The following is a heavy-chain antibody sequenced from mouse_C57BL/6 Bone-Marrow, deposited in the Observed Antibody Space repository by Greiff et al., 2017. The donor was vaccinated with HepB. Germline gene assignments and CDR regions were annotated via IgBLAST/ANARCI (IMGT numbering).Heavy chain of an antibody. CDR3: ARNGNYDYDVDY. J-gene: IGHJ2*01. CDR1: GFSLTSYG. V-gene: IGHV2-2*01. D-gene: IGHD2-4*01. CDR2: IWSGGST. Sequence: VMLVESGPGLVQPSQSLSITCTVSGFSLTSYGVHWVRQSPGKGLEWLGVIWSGGSTDYNAAFISRLSISKDNSKSQVFFKMNSLQADETAIYYCARNGNYDYDVDYWGQGTTLTVSS.